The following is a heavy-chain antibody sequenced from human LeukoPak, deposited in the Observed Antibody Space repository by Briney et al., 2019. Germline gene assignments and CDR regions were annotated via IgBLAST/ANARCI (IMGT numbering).Heavy chain of an antibody. CDR1: GFTFSDYY. CDR3: AGDPNKGSSGYFDY. CDR2: IGSSGSTI. V-gene: IGHV3-11*01. J-gene: IGHJ4*02. D-gene: IGHD3-22*01. Sequence: GGSLRLSCAASGFTFSDYYMSWIRQAPGKGLEWVSYIGSSGSTIYYADSVKGRFTISRDNAKNSLYLQMNSLRAEDTAVYYCAGDPNKGSSGYFDYWGQGTLVTVSS.